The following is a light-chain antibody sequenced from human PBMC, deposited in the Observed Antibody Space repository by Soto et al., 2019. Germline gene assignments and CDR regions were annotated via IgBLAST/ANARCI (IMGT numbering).Light chain of an antibody. Sequence: DVVMTQSPLSLPVPLGQPASFSCRSSQSLVYSDGNTYMTWFQERPGQTPRRLSYKVSTRDSGVPARFRGSASGTDFTLKISRLEAEDVAAYCCGPGTNLTCTFDQGTKVEIK. J-gene: IGKJ1*01. CDR2: KVS. CDR3: GPGTNLTCT. CDR1: QSLVYSDGNTY. V-gene: IGKV2-30*01.